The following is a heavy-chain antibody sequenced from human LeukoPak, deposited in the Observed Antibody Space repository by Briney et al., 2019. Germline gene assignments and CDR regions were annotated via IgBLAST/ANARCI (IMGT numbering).Heavy chain of an antibody. CDR3: ARQEITMIVVVTAGVNWFDP. CDR1: GGXISSSSYY. CDR2: IYYSGST. Sequence: SETLSLTCTVSGGXISSSSYYWGWIRQPPGKGLEWIGSIYYSGSTYYNPSLKSRVTISVDTSKNQFSLKLSSVTAADTAVYYCARQEITMIVVVTAGVNWFDPWGQGTLVTVSS. J-gene: IGHJ5*02. D-gene: IGHD3-22*01. V-gene: IGHV4-39*01.